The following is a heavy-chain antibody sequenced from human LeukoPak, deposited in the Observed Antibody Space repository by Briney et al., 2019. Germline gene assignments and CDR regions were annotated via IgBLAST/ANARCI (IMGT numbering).Heavy chain of an antibody. V-gene: IGHV4-34*01. CDR1: GGSFSGYY. J-gene: IGHJ4*02. CDR2: INHSGST. CDR3: ARRGDSFDY. D-gene: IGHD4-17*01. Sequence: SETPSLTCAVYGGSFSGYYWSWIRQPPGKGLEWIGEINHSGSTNYNPSLKSRVTISVDTSKNQFSLKLSSVTAADTAVYYCARRGDSFDYWGQGTLVTVSS.